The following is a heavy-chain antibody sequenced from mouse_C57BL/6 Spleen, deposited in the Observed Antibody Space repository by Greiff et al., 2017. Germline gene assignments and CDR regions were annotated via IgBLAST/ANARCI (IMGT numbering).Heavy chain of an antibody. D-gene: IGHD3-2*02. J-gene: IGHJ3*01. CDR2: IHPSDSDT. CDR1: GYTFTSYW. CDR3: ALDSSGYAWFAY. V-gene: IGHV1-74*01. Sequence: QVHVKQPGAELVKPGASVKVSCKASGYTFTSYWMHWVKQRPGQGLEWIGRIHPSDSDTNYNQKFKGKATLTVDKSSSTAYMQLSSLTSEDSAVYYCALDSSGYAWFAYWGQGTLVTVSA.